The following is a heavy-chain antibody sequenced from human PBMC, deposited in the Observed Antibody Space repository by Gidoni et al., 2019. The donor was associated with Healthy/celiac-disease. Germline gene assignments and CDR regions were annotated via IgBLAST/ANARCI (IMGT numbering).Heavy chain of an antibody. D-gene: IGHD4-17*01. Sequence: QVQLVESGGGVVQPGRALRLACATTGFTLSSYGLHWVRQAPGTGLEWVAVIWYDGSNKYYADSVKDRFTISRDNSKDTLYLQMNSLRAEDTAVYYCAMIKGDVRSGPFTVTTPYYGMDVWGQGTTVTVSS. CDR1: GFTLSSYG. CDR2: IWYDGSNK. V-gene: IGHV3-33*01. J-gene: IGHJ6*02. CDR3: AMIKGDVRSGPFTVTTPYYGMDV.